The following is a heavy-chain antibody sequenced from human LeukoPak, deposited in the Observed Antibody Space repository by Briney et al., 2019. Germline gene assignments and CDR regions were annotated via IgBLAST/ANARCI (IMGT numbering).Heavy chain of an antibody. V-gene: IGHV4-34*01. CDR1: GGSFSGYY. Sequence: SETLSLTCAVYGGSFSGYYWSWIRQPPGKGLEWIGEISHSGSTNYNPSLKSRVTISVDTSKNQFSLKLSSVTAADTAVYYCARYGPHAGGSTKYYFDYWGQGTLVTVSS. CDR2: ISHSGST. D-gene: IGHD6-25*01. CDR3: ARYGPHAGGSTKYYFDY. J-gene: IGHJ4*02.